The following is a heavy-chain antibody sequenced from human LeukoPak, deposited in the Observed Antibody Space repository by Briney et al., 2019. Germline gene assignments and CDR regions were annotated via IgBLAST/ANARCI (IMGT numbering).Heavy chain of an antibody. CDR3: ARASILGYCSGGSCRYYFDY. Sequence: SETLSLTCAVYGGSFSGYYWSWISQPPGKGLEWIAEINHSGSTSYNPSLKSRVTISVDTSKNQFSLKLSSVTAADTAVYYCARASILGYCSGGSCRYYFDYWGQGTLVTVSS. V-gene: IGHV4-34*01. J-gene: IGHJ4*02. D-gene: IGHD2-15*01. CDR2: INHSGST. CDR1: GGSFSGYY.